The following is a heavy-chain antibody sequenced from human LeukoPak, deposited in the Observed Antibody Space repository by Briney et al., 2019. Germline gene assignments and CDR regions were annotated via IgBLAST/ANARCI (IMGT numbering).Heavy chain of an antibody. D-gene: IGHD3-9*01. CDR3: AKSLRYFDWSYMDV. J-gene: IGHJ6*03. CDR2: IRYDGSNK. CDR1: GFTFGSYG. Sequence: GGSLRLSCAASGFTFGSYGMHWVRQAPGKGLEWVAFIRYDGSNKYYADSVKGRFTISRDNSKNTLYLQMNSLRAEDTAVYYCAKSLRYFDWSYMDVWGKGTTVTISS. V-gene: IGHV3-30*02.